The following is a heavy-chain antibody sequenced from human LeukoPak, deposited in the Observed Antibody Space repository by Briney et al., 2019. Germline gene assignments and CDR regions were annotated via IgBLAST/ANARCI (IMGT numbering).Heavy chain of an antibody. Sequence: GGSLRLSCAASGFTFSTYSMTWFRQAPGKGLEWVSSISSTSTYMYYSDSVTGRFTISRDNPKNSLYLQMNSLRAEDTAVYYCARGRLDGGYSYLDWFDPWGQGTLVTVSS. V-gene: IGHV3-21*01. CDR3: ARGRLDGGYSYLDWFDP. D-gene: IGHD5-18*01. CDR2: ISSTSTYM. CDR1: GFTFSTYS. J-gene: IGHJ5*02.